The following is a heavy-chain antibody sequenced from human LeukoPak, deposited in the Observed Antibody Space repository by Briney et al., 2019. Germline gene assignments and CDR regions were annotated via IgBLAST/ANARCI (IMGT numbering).Heavy chain of an antibody. Sequence: PSETLSLTCSVSGYSISSGYYWGWIRQPPGRGLEWIGSIYYTGGTLYNPSLKSRVSMSVDTSTNQFSLKLTSVTAADTAVYYCARDRTGRNTAQDDYWGQGTLVTVSS. CDR2: IYYTGGT. J-gene: IGHJ4*02. CDR1: GYSISSGYY. V-gene: IGHV4-38-2*02. CDR3: ARDRTGRNTAQDDY. D-gene: IGHD5-18*01.